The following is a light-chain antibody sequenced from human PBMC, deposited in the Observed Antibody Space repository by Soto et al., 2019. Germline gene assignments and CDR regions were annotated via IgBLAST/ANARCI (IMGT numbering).Light chain of an antibody. CDR2: DVS. J-gene: IGLJ3*02. CDR1: SIDFVSYNR. CDR3: CSYAGSYTNWV. Sequence: QSALTQPPSVSGSPGQSVTISCTGTSIDFVSYNRVSWYQQSPGSAPKLLIYDVSKRPSGVPDRFSGSKSGNTASLTISGLQAEDEADYYCCSYAGSYTNWVFGGGTKLTVL. V-gene: IGLV2-11*01.